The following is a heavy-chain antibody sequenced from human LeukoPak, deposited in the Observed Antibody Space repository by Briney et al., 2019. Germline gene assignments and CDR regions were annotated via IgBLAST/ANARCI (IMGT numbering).Heavy chain of an antibody. CDR1: GFTFSXYY. CDR3: ARENYYDSSGYSFDY. D-gene: IGHD3-22*01. J-gene: IGHJ4*02. Sequence: XXSLRLSCAAXGFTFSXYYMSWIRQAPGKGVEWVSYISSSGSTIYYADSVKGRFTISRDNAKNSLYLQMNSLRAEDTAVYYCARENYYDSSGYSFDYWGQGTLVTVSS. CDR2: ISSSGSTI. V-gene: IGHV3-11*01.